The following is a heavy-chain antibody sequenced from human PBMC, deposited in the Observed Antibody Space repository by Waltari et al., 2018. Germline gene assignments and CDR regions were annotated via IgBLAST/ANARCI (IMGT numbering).Heavy chain of an antibody. J-gene: IGHJ3*02. D-gene: IGHD3-3*01. CDR2: IYYSGST. V-gene: IGHV4-59*01. Sequence: QVQLQESGPGLVKPSETLSLTCTVSGGSISSYYWSWIRQPPGKGLEWIGYIYYSGSTNYNPSLKSRVTISVDTSKNQFSLKLSSVTAADTAVYYCARDGRLLEWLVGRNAFDIWGQGTMVTVSS. CDR3: ARDGRLLEWLVGRNAFDI. CDR1: GGSISSYY.